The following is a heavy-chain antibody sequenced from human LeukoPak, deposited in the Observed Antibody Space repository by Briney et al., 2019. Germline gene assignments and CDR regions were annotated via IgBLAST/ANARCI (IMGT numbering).Heavy chain of an antibody. CDR3: ARLLRYPSGSYYKNWFDP. CDR2: IYYSGST. J-gene: IGHJ5*02. D-gene: IGHD3-10*01. CDR1: GGSISSSSYY. Sequence: SETLSLTCTVSGGSISSSSYYWGWIRQPPGKGLEWIGSIYYSGSTYYNPSLKSRVTISVDTSKNQFSLKLSSVTAADTAVYYCARLLRYPSGSYYKNWFDPWGQGTLATVSS. V-gene: IGHV4-39*01.